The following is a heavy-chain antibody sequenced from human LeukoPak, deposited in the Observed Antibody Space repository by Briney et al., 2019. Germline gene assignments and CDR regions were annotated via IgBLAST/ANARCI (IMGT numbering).Heavy chain of an antibody. Sequence: GGSLRLSCAASGFTFSSYDMNWVRQAPGKGLEWVSFITSSSNTIYYADSMKGRFTISRDNAKNSLYLQMNSLRAEDTAVYYCARDRKGSSFDYWSQGSPVTVSS. CDR2: ITSSSNTI. CDR1: GFTFSSYD. J-gene: IGHJ4*02. D-gene: IGHD2-15*01. V-gene: IGHV3-48*01. CDR3: ARDRKGSSFDY.